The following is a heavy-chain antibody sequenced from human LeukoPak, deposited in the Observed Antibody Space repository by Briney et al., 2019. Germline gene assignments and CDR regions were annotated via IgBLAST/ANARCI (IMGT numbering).Heavy chain of an antibody. CDR2: IIPILGIA. D-gene: IGHD2-15*01. V-gene: IGHV1-69*04. CDR1: GGTFSSYT. CDR3: ARDLGGGSCYSACWFDP. Sequence: ASVKVSCKASGGTFSSYTISWVRQAPGQGLEWKGRIIPILGIANHAQKFQGRVTITADKSTSTAYMELSSLRCEDTAVYYCARDLGGGSCYSACWFDPWGQGTLVTVSS. J-gene: IGHJ5*02.